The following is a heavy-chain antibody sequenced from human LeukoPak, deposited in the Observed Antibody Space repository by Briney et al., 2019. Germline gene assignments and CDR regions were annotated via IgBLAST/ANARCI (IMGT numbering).Heavy chain of an antibody. CDR1: GYTFTSYD. D-gene: IGHD3-22*01. Sequence: GASVKVSCKASGYTFTSYDINWVRQATGQGLEWMGWINPNSGNTGYAQKFQGRVTMTRNTSISTAYMELSSLRSEDTAVYYCARDWYYYDSSGLSEFDYWGQGTLVTVSS. J-gene: IGHJ4*02. CDR3: ARDWYYYDSSGLSEFDY. V-gene: IGHV1-8*01. CDR2: INPNSGNT.